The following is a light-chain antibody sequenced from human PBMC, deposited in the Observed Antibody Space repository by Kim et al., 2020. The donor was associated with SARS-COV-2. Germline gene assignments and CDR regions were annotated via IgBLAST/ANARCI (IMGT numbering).Light chain of an antibody. CDR2: GKN. CDR1: SLRSYY. V-gene: IGLV3-19*01. J-gene: IGLJ2*01. CDR3: NSLYSRGNHVV. Sequence: SSELTQDPAVSVALGQTVRITCQGDSLRSYYASWYQQKPGQAPVLVIYGKNNRPSGIPDRFSCSSSGNTPSFTITGAQAEDEADYYRNSLYSRGNHVVFG.